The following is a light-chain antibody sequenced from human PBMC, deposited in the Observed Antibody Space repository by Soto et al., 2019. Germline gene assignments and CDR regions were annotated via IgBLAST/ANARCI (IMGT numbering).Light chain of an antibody. CDR3: SSYTSSSTRLYV. Sequence: QSVLTQPASVSGSPGQSITISCTGTSSDVGGYNYVSWYQQHPGKAPKLMIYDVSNRPSGVSNLSSGSKSGNTASLTISGLQAEDEADYYCSSYTSSSTRLYVFGTGTKVTVL. CDR2: DVS. J-gene: IGLJ1*01. V-gene: IGLV2-14*01. CDR1: SSDVGGYNY.